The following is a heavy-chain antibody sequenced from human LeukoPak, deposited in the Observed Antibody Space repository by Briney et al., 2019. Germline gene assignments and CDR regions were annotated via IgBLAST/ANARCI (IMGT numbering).Heavy chain of an antibody. CDR1: GYTFTSYA. D-gene: IGHD3-3*01. CDR3: ARDLTPSTYYDFWSGPPSVDY. Sequence: GASVKVSCKASGYTFTSYAMNWVRQAPGQGLEWMGWINTNTGNPTYAQGFTGRFVFSLDTSVSTAYLQISGLKAEDTAVYYCARDLTPSTYYDFWSGPPSVDYWGQGTLVTVSS. J-gene: IGHJ4*02. CDR2: INTNTGNP. V-gene: IGHV7-4-1*02.